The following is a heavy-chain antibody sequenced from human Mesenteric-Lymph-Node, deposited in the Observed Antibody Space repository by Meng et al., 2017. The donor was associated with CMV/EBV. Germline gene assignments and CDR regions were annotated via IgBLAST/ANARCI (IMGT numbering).Heavy chain of an antibody. J-gene: IGHJ3*02. CDR2: IDLDGVI. CDR1: GFSVSIHY. V-gene: IGHV3-53*01. Sequence: GGSLRLSCAASGFSVSIHYVSWARQAPGKGLEWVSVIDLDGVIHHADSAKGRFSISKDSSKNMFYLQMNSLRAEDTAMFYCAKIDYTITSGAFDIWGQGTMVTVSS. D-gene: IGHD4/OR15-4a*01. CDR3: AKIDYTITSGAFDI.